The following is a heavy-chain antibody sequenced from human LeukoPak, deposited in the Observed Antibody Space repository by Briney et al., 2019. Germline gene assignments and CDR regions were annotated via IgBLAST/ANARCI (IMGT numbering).Heavy chain of an antibody. CDR3: ARGFSATTFDY. Sequence: SQTLSLTCTVSGGSISSGDYYWSWIRQPPGKGLEWIGYIYYSGSTYYNPSLKSRVTISVDTSKNQFSLKLSSVTAADTAVYHCARGFSATTFDYWGQGTLVTVSS. D-gene: IGHD1-14*01. V-gene: IGHV4-30-4*08. CDR1: GGSISSGDYY. J-gene: IGHJ4*02. CDR2: IYYSGST.